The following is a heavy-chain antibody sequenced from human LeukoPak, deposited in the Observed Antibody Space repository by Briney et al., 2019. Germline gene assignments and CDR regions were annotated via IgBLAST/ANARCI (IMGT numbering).Heavy chain of an antibody. CDR2: INHSGST. J-gene: IGHJ5*02. Sequence: SETLSLTCAVYGGSFSGYYWSWIRRPPGKGLEWIGEINHSGSTNYNPSLKSRVTISVDTSKNQFSLKLSSVTAADTAVYHCARGALLLRRYFDWAIPKRPNWLDPWGQGTLVTVSS. V-gene: IGHV4-34*01. D-gene: IGHD3-9*01. CDR3: ARGALLLRRYFDWAIPKRPNWLDP. CDR1: GGSFSGYY.